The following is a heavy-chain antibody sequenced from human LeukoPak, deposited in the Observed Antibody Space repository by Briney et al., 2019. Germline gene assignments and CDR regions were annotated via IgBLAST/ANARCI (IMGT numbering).Heavy chain of an antibody. CDR1: GFTFSSYG. D-gene: IGHD6-13*01. Sequence: PGGSLRLSCAASGFTFSSYGMHWVRQAPGKGLEWVAFIRYDGSNKYYADSVKGRFTISRDNSKNTLYLQMNSLRAEDTAVYYCARVAAAGYYYYYYYMDVWGKGTTVTISS. CDR3: ARVAAAGYYYYYYYMDV. V-gene: IGHV3-30*02. CDR2: IRYDGSNK. J-gene: IGHJ6*03.